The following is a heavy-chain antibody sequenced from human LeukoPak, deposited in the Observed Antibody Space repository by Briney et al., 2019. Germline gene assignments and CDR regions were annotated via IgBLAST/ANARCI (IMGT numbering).Heavy chain of an antibody. CDR1: GYTFTSYG. V-gene: IGHV1-18*01. Sequence: ASVKVSCKASGYTFTSYGISWVRQAPGRGLEWMGWISAYNGNTNYAQKLQGRVTMTTDTSTSTAYMELRSLRSDDTAVYYCARDPGAYYDSSGYYHPFDYWGQGTLVTVSS. CDR3: ARDPGAYYDSSGYYHPFDY. CDR2: ISAYNGNT. J-gene: IGHJ4*02. D-gene: IGHD3-22*01.